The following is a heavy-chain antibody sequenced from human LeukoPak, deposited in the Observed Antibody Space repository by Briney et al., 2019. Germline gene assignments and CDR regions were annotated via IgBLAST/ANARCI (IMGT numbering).Heavy chain of an antibody. CDR3: ATEGFDI. V-gene: IGHV3-64*01. CDR1: GFTFSSYA. Sequence: PGGSLRLSCAASGFTFSSYAMKWVRQAPGKGLEYVSGISNDGGITHHANAVKGRFTVSRDNSKNTLYLQMGSLRAEDMAVYYCATEGFDIWGQGTMVTVSS. CDR2: ISNDGGIT. J-gene: IGHJ3*02.